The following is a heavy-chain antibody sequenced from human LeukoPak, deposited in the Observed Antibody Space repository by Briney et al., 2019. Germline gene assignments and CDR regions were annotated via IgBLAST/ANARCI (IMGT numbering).Heavy chain of an antibody. V-gene: IGHV1-46*01. CDR2: ISPSGGST. CDR1: GYTFTSNY. CDR3: ARDNSVRDEAWWFNL. D-gene: IGHD5-24*01. J-gene: IGHJ5*02. Sequence: ASVKVSCKAFGYTFTSNYMHWVRQAPGQGPEWMGVISPSGGSTTYVQKFQGRVTLTRDVSTSTDYLELSSLRSEDTAVYYCARDNSVRDEAWWFNLWGQGTLVTVSS.